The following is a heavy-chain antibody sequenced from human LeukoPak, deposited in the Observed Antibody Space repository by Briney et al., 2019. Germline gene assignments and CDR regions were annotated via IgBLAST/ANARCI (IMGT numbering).Heavy chain of an antibody. Sequence: PSETLSLTCTVSGGSISSYYWSWIRQPPGKGLEWIGNIYYSGSTIYNPSLKSRVTVSVDTSKNQFSLNLTSVTAADTAVYYCARGPGHDFWSGPQHPWGQGTLVTVSS. J-gene: IGHJ4*02. D-gene: IGHD3-3*01. V-gene: IGHV4-59*01. CDR3: ARGPGHDFWSGPQHP. CDR2: IYYSGST. CDR1: GGSISSYY.